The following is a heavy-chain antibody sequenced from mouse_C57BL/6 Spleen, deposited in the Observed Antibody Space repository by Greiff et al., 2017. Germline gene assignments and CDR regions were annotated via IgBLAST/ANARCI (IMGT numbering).Heavy chain of an antibody. CDR1: GYTFTDYE. J-gene: IGHJ2*01. V-gene: IGHV1-15*01. CDR2: IDPETGGT. D-gene: IGHD2-4*01. CDR3: TSFRGDYDGGGYFDY. Sequence: VQLQQSGAELVRPGASVTLSCKASGYTFTDYEMHWVKQTPVHGLEWIGAIDPETGGTAYNQKFKGKAILTADKSSSTAYMELRSLTSEDSAVYYCTSFRGDYDGGGYFDYWGQGTTLTVSS.